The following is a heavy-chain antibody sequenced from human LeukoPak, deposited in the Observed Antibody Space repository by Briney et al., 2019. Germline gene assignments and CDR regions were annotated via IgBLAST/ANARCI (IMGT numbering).Heavy chain of an antibody. CDR2: MNPNSGNT. CDR1: GYTFTSYD. V-gene: IGHV1-8*01. J-gene: IGHJ6*02. Sequence: ASVKVSCKASGYTFTSYDINWVRQATGQGLEWMGWMNPNSGNTGYAQKFQGRVTMTRNTSISTAYMELSSLRSEDTAVYYCAAPLYDSSGYYYYYYGMDVWGQGTTVTVSS. D-gene: IGHD3-22*01. CDR3: AAPLYDSSGYYYYYYGMDV.